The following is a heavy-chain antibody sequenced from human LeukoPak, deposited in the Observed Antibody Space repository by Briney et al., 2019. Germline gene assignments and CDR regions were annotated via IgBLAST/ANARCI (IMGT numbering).Heavy chain of an antibody. D-gene: IGHD5-24*01. CDR3: ARDGEMATIENYFAY. V-gene: IGHV4-59*12. CDR2: ISNSGST. Sequence: PSETLSLTCTVSGDSISDYYWSWIRQPPGKGLEWVGYISNSGSTNYNPSLKSRVTISVLTSKKQFSLKLSSVTAADTAVYYCARDGEMATIENYFAYWGQGTLVTVSS. J-gene: IGHJ4*02. CDR1: GDSISDYY.